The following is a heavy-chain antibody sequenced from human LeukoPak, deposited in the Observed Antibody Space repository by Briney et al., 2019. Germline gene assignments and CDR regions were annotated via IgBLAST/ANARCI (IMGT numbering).Heavy chain of an antibody. J-gene: IGHJ6*03. V-gene: IGHV4-59*12. CDR1: GGSISSYY. D-gene: IGHD6-13*01. Sequence: PSETLSLTCTVSGGSISSYYWSWIRQPPGKGLEWIGSIYYSGSTYYDPSLKNRVTIPLDTSKNQFSLKLRSVTAADTAVYYCARTTEAHSWRTRYYDYYMDVWGKGTTVTVSS. CDR3: ARTTEAHSWRTRYYDYYMDV. CDR2: IYYSGST.